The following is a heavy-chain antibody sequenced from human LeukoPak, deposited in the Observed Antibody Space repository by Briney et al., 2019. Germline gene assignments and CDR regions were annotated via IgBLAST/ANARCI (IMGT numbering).Heavy chain of an antibody. CDR2: ISSSSSYI. V-gene: IGHV3-21*01. D-gene: IGHD3-22*01. J-gene: IGHJ4*02. CDR3: ARGIARSSAYLFFDY. Sequence: GGSLRLSCAASGFTFSSYSMNWVRQAPGKGLEWVSSISSSSSYIYYADSVKGRFTISRDNAKNSLYLQMNSLRAEDTAVYYCARGIARSSAYLFFDYWGQGTLVTVSS. CDR1: GFTFSSYS.